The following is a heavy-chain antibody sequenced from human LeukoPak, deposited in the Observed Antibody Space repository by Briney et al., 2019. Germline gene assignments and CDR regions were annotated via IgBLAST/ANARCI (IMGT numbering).Heavy chain of an antibody. V-gene: IGHV1-24*01. CDR1: GYTLTELS. CDR2: FDPEDGET. Sequence: ASVKVSCKVSGYTLTELSMHWVRQAPGKGLEWMGGFDPEDGETIYAQKFQGRVTMTEDTSTDTAYMELSSLRSEDTAVYYCATDCYGSGLEKYYFDYWGQGTLVTVSS. CDR3: ATDCYGSGLEKYYFDY. J-gene: IGHJ4*02. D-gene: IGHD3-10*01.